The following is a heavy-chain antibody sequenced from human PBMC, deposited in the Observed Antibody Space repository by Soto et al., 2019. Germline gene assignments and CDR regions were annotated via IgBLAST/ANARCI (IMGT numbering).Heavy chain of an antibody. CDR1: GFDFGDYY. J-gene: IGHJ4*02. CDR2: IDSGDGTT. Sequence: PGGSLRLSCTGSGFDFGDYYMSWIRQAPGKGLEWVSYIDSGDGTTYYTDSVKGRFTISRDNAKKTVYLQVGSLRVEDTALCYCVRPYYSSSWFPFDRWGQGTLVTVSS. D-gene: IGHD6-13*01. CDR3: VRPYYSSSWFPFDR. V-gene: IGHV3-11*01.